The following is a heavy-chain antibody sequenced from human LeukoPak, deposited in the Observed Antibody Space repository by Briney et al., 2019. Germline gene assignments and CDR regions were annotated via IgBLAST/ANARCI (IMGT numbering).Heavy chain of an antibody. CDR1: GGSISNYY. CDR3: ARRANGAPVFDY. J-gene: IGHJ4*02. Sequence: SETLSLTCTVSGGSISNYYWSWVRQPPGKGLEWIGYIYYSGTTNYNPSLESRVTISVDTSNNQFSLKLSSVTAADTAVYYCARRANGAPVFDYWGQGTLVTVSS. V-gene: IGHV4-59*01. CDR2: IYYSGTT. D-gene: IGHD1-26*01.